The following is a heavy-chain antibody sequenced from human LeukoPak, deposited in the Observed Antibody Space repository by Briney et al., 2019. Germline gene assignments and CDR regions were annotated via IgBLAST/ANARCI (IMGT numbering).Heavy chain of an antibody. CDR3: ARVDDTSGYFYKFDY. CDR1: GGSISNYY. D-gene: IGHD3-22*01. J-gene: IGHJ4*02. V-gene: IGHV4-59*01. Sequence: PSETLSLTCSVSGGSISNYYWSWIRQPPGKGLEWVAYIHYSGNTNYNPSLKSRVIISVDTSKNQFSLKLASVTAADTAVYYCARVDDTSGYFYKFDYRGQGTLVTVSS. CDR2: IHYSGNT.